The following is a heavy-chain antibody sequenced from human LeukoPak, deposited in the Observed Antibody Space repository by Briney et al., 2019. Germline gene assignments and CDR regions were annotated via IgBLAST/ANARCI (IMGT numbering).Heavy chain of an antibody. CDR1: GFTFSDYY. J-gene: IGHJ4*02. CDR2: ISSSGSTI. D-gene: IGHD2-2*01. V-gene: IGHV3-11*04. Sequence: GGSLRLSCAASGFTFSDYYMSWIRQAPGKGLEWVSYISSSGSTIYYADSVKGRFTISRDNAKNSLYLQMNSLRAEDTAVYYCARSYPDCSSTSCYLDYWGQGTLVTVSS. CDR3: ARSYPDCSSTSCYLDY.